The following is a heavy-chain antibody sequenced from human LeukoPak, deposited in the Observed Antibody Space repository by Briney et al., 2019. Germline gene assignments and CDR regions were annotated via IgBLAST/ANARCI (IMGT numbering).Heavy chain of an antibody. CDR1: GGSISSYY. J-gene: IGHJ6*03. CDR2: IYISGSGST. CDR3: ARDKRVAVAGTYIYYYMDV. D-gene: IGHD6-19*01. V-gene: IGHV4-4*07. Sequence: SETLSLTCTVSGGSISSYYWSWIRQPAGKGLEWIGRIYISGSGSTNYNPSLKSRVTMSVDTSKNQFSLKLSSVTAADTAVYYCARDKRVAVAGTYIYYYMDVWGNGTTVTISS.